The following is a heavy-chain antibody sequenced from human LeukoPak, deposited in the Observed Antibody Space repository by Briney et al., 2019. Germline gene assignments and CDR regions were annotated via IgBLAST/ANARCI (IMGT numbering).Heavy chain of an antibody. CDR1: GFTFDEHA. CDR2: ISWNGGSI. D-gene: IGHD2-15*01. V-gene: IGHV3-9*01. Sequence: PGRSLRLSCAGSGFTFDEHAMHWVRRAPGKGLEWVSGISWNGGSIAYADSVKGRFTISRDNAKNLLFLQMSSLRAADTALYYCVKGHCSSSSCFPNYYYYMDVWGTGTTVTVSS. CDR3: VKGHCSSSSCFPNYYYYMDV. J-gene: IGHJ6*03.